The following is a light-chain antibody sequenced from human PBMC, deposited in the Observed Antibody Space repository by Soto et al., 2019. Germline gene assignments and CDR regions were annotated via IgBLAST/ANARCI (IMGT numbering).Light chain of an antibody. J-gene: IGKJ1*01. CDR2: KAS. Sequence: IQITQSPSTLSESVGDRVAITCRASQSISSWLAWYQQKPGKAPKLLIYKASGLESGVPSRFSGSGSGTEFTLTISSLQHDDFATYYCQQYNSYPTFGQGTKVDIK. CDR3: QQYNSYPT. V-gene: IGKV1-5*03. CDR1: QSISSW.